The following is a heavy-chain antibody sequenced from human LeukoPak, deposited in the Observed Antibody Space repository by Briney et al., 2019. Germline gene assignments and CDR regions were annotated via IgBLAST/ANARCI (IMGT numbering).Heavy chain of an antibody. CDR3: ARDGSYFHY. CDR1: GFTFSNYW. J-gene: IGHJ4*02. D-gene: IGHD1-26*01. V-gene: IGHV3-7*05. Sequence: GGSLRLSCAVSGFTFSNYWMSWVRQAPGRGLEWVANIKQDGSEKYYVDSVKGRFTISRDSAKNSLYLQMNSLRADDTAVYYCARDGSYFHYWGQGTLVTVSS. CDR2: IKQDGSEK.